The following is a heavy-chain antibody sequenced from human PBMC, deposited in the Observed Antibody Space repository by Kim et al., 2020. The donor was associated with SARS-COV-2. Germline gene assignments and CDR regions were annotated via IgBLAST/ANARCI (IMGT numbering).Heavy chain of an antibody. V-gene: IGHV4-39*01. CDR1: GASISSSPYS. CDR3: AKGLSV. CDR2: MYYSGGT. D-gene: IGHD3-16*01. J-gene: IGHJ6*02. Sequence: SETLSLTCTVSGASISSSPYSWGWIRQPPGMGLEWIGNMYYSGGTYYNPSLKSLVTISEDTSKNQFSLNLTSVSATDTAVYYCAKGLSVSGQGTTVTVSS.